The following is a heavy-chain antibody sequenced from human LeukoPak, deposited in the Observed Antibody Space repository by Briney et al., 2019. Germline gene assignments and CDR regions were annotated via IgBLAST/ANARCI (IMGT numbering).Heavy chain of an antibody. J-gene: IGHJ4*03. CDR3: ARESAATGGSNSPYDSNDL. Sequence: ASVTVSCKTSVYMVIDYYMHWVRQAPGQGVEWMGWLRGDTGDKDSPQKFKGRVTMTRDTATNTAYLELSGLTFDDTAIYYCARESAATGGSNSPYDSNDLWGQGTLVTVSS. CDR2: LRGDTGDK. CDR1: VYMVIDYY. V-gene: IGHV1-2*02. D-gene: IGHD1-26*01.